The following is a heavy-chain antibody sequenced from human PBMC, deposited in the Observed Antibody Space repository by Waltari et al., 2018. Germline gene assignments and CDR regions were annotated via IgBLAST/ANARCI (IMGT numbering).Heavy chain of an antibody. J-gene: IGHJ4*02. V-gene: IGHV3-7*01. Sequence: EVQLLESGGGLVQPGGSLRLSCAASGFTFSSYWMSWVRQAPGKGLEWVANIKPDGSEEYSVDSVKGRFTISRDNAKNSLYLQMNSLRAEDTVVYYCARDDGIRTVDYWGQGTLVTVSS. CDR1: GFTFSSYW. CDR3: ARDDGIRTVDY. CDR2: IKPDGSEE. D-gene: IGHD1-20*01.